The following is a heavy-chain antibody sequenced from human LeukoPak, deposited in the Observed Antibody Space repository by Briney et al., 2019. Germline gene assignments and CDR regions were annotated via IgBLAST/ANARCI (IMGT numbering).Heavy chain of an antibody. D-gene: IGHD2-15*01. CDR3: ASGSVVVPFDY. CDR1: GFTLSYYG. Sequence: GGSLRLSCEASGFTLSYYGMFWVRQAPGKGLVWVAFIRYDGSNEYYADSVKGRFTISRDNSKNTLYPQMNSLRGEDTAVYYCASGSVVVPFDYWGQGTLVTVSS. CDR2: IRYDGSNE. V-gene: IGHV3-30*02. J-gene: IGHJ4*02.